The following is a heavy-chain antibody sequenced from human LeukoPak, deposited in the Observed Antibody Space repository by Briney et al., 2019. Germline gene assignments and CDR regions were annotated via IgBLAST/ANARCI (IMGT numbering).Heavy chain of an antibody. Sequence: SETLSLTCTVSGDSITSSSYYWCWIRQPPGKGLEWIGSIYYSGTTYYNPSLKSRVTLSVDTSKNQFSLKLSSVTAADTAVYYCARKAGDLGYFDYWGQGTLITVSS. V-gene: IGHV4-39*07. J-gene: IGHJ4*02. CDR3: ARKAGDLGYFDY. CDR1: GDSITSSSYY. D-gene: IGHD4-17*01. CDR2: IYYSGTT.